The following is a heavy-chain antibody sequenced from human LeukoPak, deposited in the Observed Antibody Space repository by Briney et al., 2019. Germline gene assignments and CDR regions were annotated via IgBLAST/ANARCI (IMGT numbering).Heavy chain of an antibody. J-gene: IGHJ4*02. Sequence: GGSLRLSCAASGSTFDVYGMSWVRQAPGKGLEWVSGINWNGGSTGYADSVKGRFTISRDNAKNSLYLQMNSLRAEDTALYYCARDPLGYCSSTSCFDYFDYWGQGTLVTVSS. CDR2: INWNGGST. CDR1: GSTFDVYG. D-gene: IGHD2-2*01. V-gene: IGHV3-20*04. CDR3: ARDPLGYCSSTSCFDYFDY.